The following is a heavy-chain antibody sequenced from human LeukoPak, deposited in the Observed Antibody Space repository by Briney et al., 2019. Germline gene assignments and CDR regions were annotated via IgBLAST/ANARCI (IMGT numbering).Heavy chain of an antibody. V-gene: IGHV1-69*04. D-gene: IGHD1-26*01. CDR2: IIPILGIA. CDR3: ARDGSGSYYFDY. CDR1: GGTFSSYA. J-gene: IGHJ4*02. Sequence: SVKVSCKASGGTFSSYAISWVRQAPGQGLEWMGRIIPILGIANYAQKFQGRVTIAADKSTSTAYMELSSLRSEDTAVYYCARDGSGSYYFDYWGQGTLVTVSS.